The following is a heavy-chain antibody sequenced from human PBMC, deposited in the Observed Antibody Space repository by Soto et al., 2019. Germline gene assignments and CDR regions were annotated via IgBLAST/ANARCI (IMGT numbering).Heavy chain of an antibody. Sequence: QVQLQESGPGLVKPSGTLSLTCAVSSGSLSSSNCWSWVRQPPGMRLEWIGEIYDSGSTNHNPSLKSRVTISVDQPTNLFALKLSSVTAADAAVYYCARVPQLPATTEYFQHWGQGSLVTVSS. CDR1: SGSLSSSNC. CDR3: ARVPQLPATTEYFQH. D-gene: IGHD2-2*01. J-gene: IGHJ1*01. V-gene: IGHV4-4*02. CDR2: IYDSGST.